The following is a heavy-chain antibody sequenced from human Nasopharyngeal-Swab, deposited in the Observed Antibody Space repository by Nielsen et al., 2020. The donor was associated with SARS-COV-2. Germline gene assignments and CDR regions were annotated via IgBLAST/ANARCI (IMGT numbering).Heavy chain of an antibody. Sequence: ASVKVSCKASGYTFTSYYMHWVRRAPGQGLEWMGIINPSGGSTSYAQKFQGRVTMTRDTSTSTVYMELSSLRSEDTAVYYCARDLKPSIAARPDFDYWGQGTLVTVSS. D-gene: IGHD6-6*01. V-gene: IGHV1-46*01. CDR2: INPSGGST. CDR3: ARDLKPSIAARPDFDY. J-gene: IGHJ4*02. CDR1: GYTFTSYY.